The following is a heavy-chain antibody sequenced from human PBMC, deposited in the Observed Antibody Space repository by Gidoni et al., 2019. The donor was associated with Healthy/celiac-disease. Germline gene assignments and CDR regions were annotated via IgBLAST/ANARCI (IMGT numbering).Heavy chain of an antibody. CDR1: GFTFSSYG. CDR2: IWDDGSNK. Sequence: QVQLVESGGGVVQPGRSLRLSCAASGFTFSSYGMHWVRQAPGKGLEWVAVIWDDGSNKYYADSVKGRFTISRDNSKNTLYLQMNSLRAEDTAVYYCARDLGAYYYYMDVWGKGTTVTVSS. V-gene: IGHV3-33*01. J-gene: IGHJ6*03. CDR3: ARDLGAYYYYMDV. D-gene: IGHD3-16*01.